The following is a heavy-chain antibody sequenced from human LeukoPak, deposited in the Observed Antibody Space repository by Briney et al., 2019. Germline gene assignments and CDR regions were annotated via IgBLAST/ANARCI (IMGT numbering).Heavy chain of an antibody. J-gene: IGHJ5*02. D-gene: IGHD6-19*01. CDR2: ISPSGGST. CDR1: GYTFTSNY. Sequence: ASVKVSCKAFGYTFTSNYMHWVRQAPGQGPEWMGVISPSGGSTTYAQKFQGRVTLTRDMSTSTDYLELSSLRSEDTAVYYCARDPAVAGENWFDPWGQGTLVTVPS. V-gene: IGHV1-46*01. CDR3: ARDPAVAGENWFDP.